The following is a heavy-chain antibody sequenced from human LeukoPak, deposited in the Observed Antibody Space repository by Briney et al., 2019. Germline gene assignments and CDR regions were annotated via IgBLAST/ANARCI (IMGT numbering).Heavy chain of an antibody. D-gene: IGHD6-19*01. J-gene: IGHJ4*02. V-gene: IGHV4-34*01. Sequence: SETLSLTCAVYGGSFSGYYWSWIRQPPGKGLEWIGEINHSGSTNYNPSLKSRVTISVDTSKNQSSLKLSSVTAADTAVYYCARRRGGYSSGWGRVYFDYWGQGTLVTVSS. CDR2: INHSGST. CDR1: GGSFSGYY. CDR3: ARRRGGYSSGWGRVYFDY.